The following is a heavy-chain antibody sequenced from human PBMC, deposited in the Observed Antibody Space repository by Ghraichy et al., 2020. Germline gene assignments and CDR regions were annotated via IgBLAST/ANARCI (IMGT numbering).Heavy chain of an antibody. D-gene: IGHD1-14*01. CDR2: INHSGST. Sequence: SETLSLTCAVYGASFSGYYWCWIRQPPGKGLEWIGEINHSGSTTYNPSLKSRVTISVDTSKNQFSLNLNSVTAADTAVYYCARSRPEGGFDIWGQGTTVTVSS. CDR1: GASFSGYY. CDR3: ARSRPEGGFDI. J-gene: IGHJ3*02. V-gene: IGHV4-34*01.